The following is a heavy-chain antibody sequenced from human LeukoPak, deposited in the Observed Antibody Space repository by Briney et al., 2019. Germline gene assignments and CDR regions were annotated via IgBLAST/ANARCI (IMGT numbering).Heavy chain of an antibody. CDR1: GFAFNSYE. CDR2: ISSSGSIK. J-gene: IGHJ4*02. V-gene: IGHV3-48*03. D-gene: IGHD6-19*01. Sequence: GGSLRLSCIASGFAFNSYEMNWVRQAPGKGLEWVSYISSSGSIKHYADSVKGRFTISRDNAENSLYLQMNSLRAEDTAVYYCARARYTSGWETLDYWGQGTLVTVSS. CDR3: ARARYTSGWETLDY.